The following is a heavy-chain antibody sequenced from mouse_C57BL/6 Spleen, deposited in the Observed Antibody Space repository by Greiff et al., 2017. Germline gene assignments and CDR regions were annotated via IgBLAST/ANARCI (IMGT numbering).Heavy chain of an antibody. CDR2: IDPNSGGT. CDR3: AEPHYGSSQGWFAY. J-gene: IGHJ3*01. Sequence: VQLQQPGAELVKPGASVKLSCKASGYTFTSYWMHWVKQRPGRGLEWIGRIDPNSGGTKYNEKFKSKATLTVDKPSSTAYMRLSSLTSEGSAVYYCAEPHYGSSQGWFAYWGQGTLVTVSA. D-gene: IGHD1-1*01. V-gene: IGHV1-62-3*01. CDR1: GYTFTSYW.